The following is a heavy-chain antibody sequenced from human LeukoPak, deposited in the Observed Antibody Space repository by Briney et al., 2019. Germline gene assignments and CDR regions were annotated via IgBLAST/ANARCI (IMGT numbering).Heavy chain of an antibody. D-gene: IGHD3-22*01. CDR1: GFTFSSYW. J-gene: IGHJ4*02. V-gene: IGHV3-7*01. CDR2: IKQDGSEK. CDR3: ARDLRAKYYYDRVGGYY. Sequence: PGGSLRLSCAASGFTFSSYWMSWVRQAPGKGLEWVANIKQDGSEKYYVDSVKGRFTISRDNAKNSLYLQMNSLRAEDTAVYYCARDLRAKYYYDRVGGYYWGQGTLVTVSS.